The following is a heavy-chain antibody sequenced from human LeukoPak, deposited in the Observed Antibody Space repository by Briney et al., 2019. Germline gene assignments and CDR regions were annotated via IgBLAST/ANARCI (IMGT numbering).Heavy chain of an antibody. CDR3: AKDLSITMIVVGTAVWFDP. V-gene: IGHV3-30*18. Sequence: GRSLRLSCAASGFTFSSYGMHWVRQALGKGLEWVAVISYDGSNKYYADSVKGRFTISRDNSKNTLYLQMNSLRAEDTAVYYCAKDLSITMIVVGTAVWFDPWGQGTLVTVSS. D-gene: IGHD3-22*01. CDR2: ISYDGSNK. CDR1: GFTFSSYG. J-gene: IGHJ5*02.